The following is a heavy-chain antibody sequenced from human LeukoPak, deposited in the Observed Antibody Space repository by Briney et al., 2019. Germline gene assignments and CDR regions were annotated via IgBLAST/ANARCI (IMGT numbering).Heavy chain of an antibody. J-gene: IGHJ6*03. D-gene: IGHD1-26*01. CDR2: INPSGGST. Sequence: GASVKVSCKASGYTFTSYYMHWVRQAPGQGLEWMGIINPSGGSTSYAQKFQGRVTMTRDMSTSTAYMELSSLRSEDTAVYYCARGYSGSYYGFRGGYYYYYMDVWGKGTTVTVSS. V-gene: IGHV1-46*01. CDR1: GYTFTSYY. CDR3: ARGYSGSYYGFRGGYYYYYMDV.